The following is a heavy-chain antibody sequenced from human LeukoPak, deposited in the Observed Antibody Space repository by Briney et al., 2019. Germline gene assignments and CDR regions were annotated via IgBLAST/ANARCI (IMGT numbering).Heavy chain of an antibody. Sequence: PGGSLRLSCAASGFSLSSYWISWVRQTPGKGLEWVANIKQDGSEKYYVDSVRGRLTISRDNAKNSLYLQMNSLRADDTAVYYCARVVQLWLGLGGYLDYWGQGTLVTVSS. V-gene: IGHV3-7*01. D-gene: IGHD5-18*01. CDR3: ARVVQLWLGLGGYLDY. J-gene: IGHJ4*02. CDR1: GFSLSSYW. CDR2: IKQDGSEK.